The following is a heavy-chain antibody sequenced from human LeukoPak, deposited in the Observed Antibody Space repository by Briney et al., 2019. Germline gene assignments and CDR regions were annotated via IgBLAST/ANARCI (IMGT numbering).Heavy chain of an antibody. Sequence: GGSLRLSCTASGFTFSDYAMHWVRQAPGKGLEWVAIISYDGSKKYYADSVKGRFAISRDNSKNTLYLQMYSLRAEDTAVYYCARAGDCSGTDCYRAFNVWGRGTMVTVSS. V-gene: IGHV3-30*09. CDR1: GFTFSDYA. J-gene: IGHJ3*01. CDR2: ISYDGSKK. CDR3: ARAGDCSGTDCYRAFNV. D-gene: IGHD2-2*01.